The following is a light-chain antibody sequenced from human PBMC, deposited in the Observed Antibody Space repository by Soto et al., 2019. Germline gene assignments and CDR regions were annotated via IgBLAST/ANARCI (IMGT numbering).Light chain of an antibody. CDR1: QSINSY. CDR2: AAS. V-gene: IGKV1-39*01. Sequence: DIQMTQSPSSLSASVGDRVTITCRASQSINSYLNWYQQEPGKAPKLLIYAASSLQSGVPSRFSGSGSGTDFTLTISSLQPEDFATYYCQQSYSTPYTFGQGTKVDIK. CDR3: QQSYSTPYT. J-gene: IGKJ2*01.